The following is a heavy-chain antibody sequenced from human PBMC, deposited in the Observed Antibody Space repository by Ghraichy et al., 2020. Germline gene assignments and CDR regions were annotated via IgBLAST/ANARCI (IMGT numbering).Heavy chain of an antibody. Sequence: ASVKVSCKASGYTFTGYYMHWVRQAPGQGLEWMGWINPNSGGTNYAQKFQGRVTMTRDTSISTAYMELSRLRSDDTAVYYCARYSVDTAMVKYGYFQHWGQGTLVTVSS. CDR2: INPNSGGT. J-gene: IGHJ1*01. CDR1: GYTFTGYY. V-gene: IGHV1-2*02. CDR3: ARYSVDTAMVKYGYFQH. D-gene: IGHD5-18*01.